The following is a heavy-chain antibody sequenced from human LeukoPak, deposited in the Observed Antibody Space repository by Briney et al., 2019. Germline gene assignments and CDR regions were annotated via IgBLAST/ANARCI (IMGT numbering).Heavy chain of an antibody. J-gene: IGHJ4*02. CDR3: ARYISGSYPTFEDY. CDR2: ISYSGST. V-gene: IGHV4-59*01. CDR1: GGSISSYY. Sequence: SETLSLTCTVSGGSISSYYWSWIRQPPGKGLEWIEYISYSGSTNYNPSLKSRVTISVDTSKNQLSLKLNSVTAADTAVYYCARYISGSYPTFEDYWGQGSLVTVSS. D-gene: IGHD3-16*02.